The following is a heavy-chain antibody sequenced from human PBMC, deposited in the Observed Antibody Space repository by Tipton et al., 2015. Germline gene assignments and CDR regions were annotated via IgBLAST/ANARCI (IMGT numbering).Heavy chain of an antibody. Sequence: TLSLTCTVSGGSISNSNYYWGWIRQPPGKGLEWIGSISHSGNTYYNPSLKSRVTMSRDTSKNQFSLKLTSVTAADTAVYYCACQDYDSLTRDYQTVDSWGQGTLVTVSS. CDR1: GGSISNSNYY. CDR3: ACQDYDSLTRDYQTVDS. J-gene: IGHJ4*02. D-gene: IGHD3-9*01. V-gene: IGHV4-39*07. CDR2: ISHSGNT.